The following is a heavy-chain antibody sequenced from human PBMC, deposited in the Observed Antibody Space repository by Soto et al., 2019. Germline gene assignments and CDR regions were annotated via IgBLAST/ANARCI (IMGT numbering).Heavy chain of an antibody. J-gene: IGHJ4*02. CDR3: ARDRWTTVPYLFDY. CDR2: IWYDGSNK. Sequence: GGSLRLSCAASGFTFSSYGMHWVRQAPGKGLEWVAVIWYDGSNKYYADSVKGRFTISRDNSKNTLYLQMNSLRAEDTAVYYCARDRWTTVPYLFDYWGQGTLVTVSS. V-gene: IGHV3-33*01. CDR1: GFTFSSYG. D-gene: IGHD4-17*01.